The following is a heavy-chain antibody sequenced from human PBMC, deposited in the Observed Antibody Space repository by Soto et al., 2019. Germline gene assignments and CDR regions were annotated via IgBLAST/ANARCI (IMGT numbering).Heavy chain of an antibody. Sequence: PSQTLSLTCAISGDSVSSNSAAWNWIRQSPSRGLEWLGRTSYRSKWYNDYAVSVKSRITINPDTSKNQFSLQLNSVTPEDTSVYYCARELEQANWTYYYYSGMEVWGQGTTVTVSS. CDR2: TSYRSKWYN. J-gene: IGHJ6*02. CDR1: GDSVSSNSAA. V-gene: IGHV6-1*01. CDR3: ARELEQANWTYYYYSGMEV. D-gene: IGHD1-1*01.